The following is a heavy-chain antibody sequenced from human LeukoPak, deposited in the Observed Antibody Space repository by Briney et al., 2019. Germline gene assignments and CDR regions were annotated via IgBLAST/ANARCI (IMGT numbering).Heavy chain of an antibody. CDR2: ISGDGSLP. CDR1: GITFNDYY. CDR3: ARGGRTRGYCSSTSCHDAFDI. J-gene: IGHJ3*02. V-gene: IGHV3-11*01. D-gene: IGHD2-2*01. Sequence: GGSLRLSCAAAGITFNDYYMSWIRQAPGKGLEWVAYISGDGSLPDYADSVRGRFTISRDNAKNSLYLQMNSLRAEDTAVYYCARGGRTRGYCSSTSCHDAFDIWGQGTMVTVSS.